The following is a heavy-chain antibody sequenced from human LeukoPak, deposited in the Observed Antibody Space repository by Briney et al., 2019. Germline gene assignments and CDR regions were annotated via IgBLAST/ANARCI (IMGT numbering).Heavy chain of an antibody. J-gene: IGHJ5*02. V-gene: IGHV4-34*01. D-gene: IGHD3-10*01. Sequence: PSETLSLTCAVYGGSFSGYYWSWIRQPPGKGLEWIGEINHSGSTNYNLSLKSRVTISVDTSKNQFSLKLSSVTAAGTAVYYCARGPRITMVRGVYWFDPWGQGTLVTVSS. CDR2: INHSGST. CDR1: GGSFSGYY. CDR3: ARGPRITMVRGVYWFDP.